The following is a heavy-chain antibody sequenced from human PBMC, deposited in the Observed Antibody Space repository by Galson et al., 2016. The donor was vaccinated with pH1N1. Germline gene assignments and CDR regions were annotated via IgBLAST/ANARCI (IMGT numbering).Heavy chain of an antibody. J-gene: IGHJ4*02. Sequence: SGYTFTSYAMNWVRQAPGQGLEWMGWINTNTGNPTYAQGFTGRFVFSLDTSDSTTYLHISSLKAEDTAVYYCASPRPLLRYFDWLLPGGLAYWGQGTLVTVSS. CDR2: INTNTGNP. CDR1: GYTFTSYA. D-gene: IGHD3-9*01. CDR3: ASPRPLLRYFDWLLPGGLAY. V-gene: IGHV7-4-1*02.